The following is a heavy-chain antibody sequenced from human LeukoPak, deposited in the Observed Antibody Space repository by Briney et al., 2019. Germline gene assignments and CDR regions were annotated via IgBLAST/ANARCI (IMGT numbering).Heavy chain of an antibody. CDR2: FYSSTRT. V-gene: IGHV4-61*09. CDR3: ARCMSELDFGDYAYYYHMDV. D-gene: IGHD4-17*01. J-gene: IGHJ6*04. Sequence: PSETLSLTCTVSGDSLTSGSRYWSWIRQPAGKGLEWIGHFYSSTRTTYNPSLESRVTISGDTAKNQFSLKLDSVTAADTAVYFCARCMSELDFGDYAYYYHMDVWGKGTTVTVSS. CDR1: GDSLTSGSRY.